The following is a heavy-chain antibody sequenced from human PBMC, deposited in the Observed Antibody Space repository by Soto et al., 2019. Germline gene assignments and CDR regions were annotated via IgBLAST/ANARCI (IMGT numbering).Heavy chain of an antibody. CDR3: ARDYYCSGGSCYDDFDI. Sequence: ASVKVSCKASGYTFTSFGISWVRQAPGQVLEWMGWISPYYGITKYAQNFQGRVTMTTDTSTSTAYMELRSLRSDDTAIYYCARDYYCSGGSCYDDFDIWGQGTMVTVSS. CDR1: GYTFTSFG. J-gene: IGHJ3*02. D-gene: IGHD2-15*01. CDR2: ISPYYGIT. V-gene: IGHV1-18*01.